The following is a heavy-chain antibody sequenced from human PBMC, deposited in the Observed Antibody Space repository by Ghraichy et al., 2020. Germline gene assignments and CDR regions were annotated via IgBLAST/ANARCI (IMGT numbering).Heavy chain of an antibody. CDR2: INHSGST. D-gene: IGHD4-17*01. CDR1: GGSFSGYY. V-gene: IGHV4-34*01. CDR3: ARGGVLLGGYGDYLYNWFDP. Sequence: SETLSLTCAVYGGSFSGYYWSWIRQPPGKGLEWIGEINHSGSTNYNPSLKSRVTISVDTSKNQFSLKLSSVTAADTAVYYCARGGVLLGGYGDYLYNWFDPWGQGTLVTVSS. J-gene: IGHJ5*02.